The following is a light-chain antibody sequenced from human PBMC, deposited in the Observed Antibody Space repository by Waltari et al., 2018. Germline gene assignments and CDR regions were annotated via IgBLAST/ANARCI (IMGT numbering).Light chain of an antibody. CDR3: QQRSAIPIT. V-gene: IGKV3-11*01. J-gene: IGKJ5*01. CDR2: DAS. Sequence: IVLTQSQVTLSLSPGERTTLSCRASQSVSTQLTWYQQKPGQAPRLLIYDASNRATGIPARFSGSGSGTDFTLTISSLEPEDFAVYYCQQRSAIPITFGQGTRLEIK. CDR1: QSVSTQ.